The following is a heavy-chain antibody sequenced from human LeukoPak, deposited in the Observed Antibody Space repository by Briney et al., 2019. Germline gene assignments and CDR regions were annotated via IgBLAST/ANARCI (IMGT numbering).Heavy chain of an antibody. J-gene: IGHJ3*02. CDR2: THESGGYI. D-gene: IGHD6-6*01. CDR3: ASSSDAFDI. V-gene: IGHV3-21*01. CDR1: GFTFSSYT. Sequence: PGGSLRLSCAASGFTFSSYTMNWVRQAPGKGLEWVSSTHESGGYIYYADSVNGRFTISRDNAEKSLYLQMDSLRAEDTAVYYCASSSDAFDIWGQGTMVTVSS.